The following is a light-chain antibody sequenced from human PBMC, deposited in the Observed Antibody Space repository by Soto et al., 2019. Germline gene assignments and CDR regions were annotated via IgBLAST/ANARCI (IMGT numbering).Light chain of an antibody. CDR2: GTS. CDR3: LLYYGGAQLV. J-gene: IGLJ2*01. CDR1: TGAVTSGDY. V-gene: IGLV7-43*01. Sequence: QTVVTQEPSLTVSPGGTVTLTCASGTGAVTSGDYPNWFQQKPGQAPRARIYGTSNKHSWTPARFSGPLLGGKAALTLSGVQPEDEAEYYCLLYYGGAQLVFGGGTKLTVL.